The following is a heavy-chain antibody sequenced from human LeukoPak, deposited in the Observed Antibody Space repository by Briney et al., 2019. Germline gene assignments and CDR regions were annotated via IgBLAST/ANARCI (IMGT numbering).Heavy chain of an antibody. Sequence: GGSPRLSCAASGFTFSSYAMSWVRQAPGKGLEWVSAISGSGGSTYYADSVKGRFTISRDNSKNTLYLQMNSLRAEDTAVYYCAKWRAGDQSLDYWGQGTLVTVSS. CDR3: AKWRAGDQSLDY. J-gene: IGHJ4*02. D-gene: IGHD7-27*01. CDR2: ISGSGGST. CDR1: GFTFSSYA. V-gene: IGHV3-23*01.